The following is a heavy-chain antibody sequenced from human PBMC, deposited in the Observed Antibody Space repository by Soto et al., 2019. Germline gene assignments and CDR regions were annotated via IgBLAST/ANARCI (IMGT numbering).Heavy chain of an antibody. CDR2: IYPGDSDT. Sequence: PGDSLKISCKGSGYTFTNYWIGWVRQMAGRGLEWMGIIYPGDSDTKYNPSFQGQVTISADKSITTTYLRWTSLKASDTAIYYCAASIFYYGTDVWGQGTTVTVSS. CDR3: AASIFYYGTDV. CDR1: GYTFTNYW. J-gene: IGHJ6*02. V-gene: IGHV5-51*01.